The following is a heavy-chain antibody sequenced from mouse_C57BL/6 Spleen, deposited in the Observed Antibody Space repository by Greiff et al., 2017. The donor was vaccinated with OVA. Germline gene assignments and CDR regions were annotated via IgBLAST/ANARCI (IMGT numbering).Heavy chain of an antibody. V-gene: IGHV1-52*01. D-gene: IGHD1-1*01. CDR2: FDPSDSET. J-gene: IGHJ2*01. CDR1: GYTFTSYW. Sequence: QVQLQQPGAELVRPGSSVKLSCKASGYTFTSYWMHWVKQRPIQGLEWIGNFDPSDSETHYNQKFKDKATLTVDKSSSTAYMQLSSLTSEESEVYYGARLSPITTVVEDYWGQGTTLTVSS. CDR3: ARLSPITTVVEDY.